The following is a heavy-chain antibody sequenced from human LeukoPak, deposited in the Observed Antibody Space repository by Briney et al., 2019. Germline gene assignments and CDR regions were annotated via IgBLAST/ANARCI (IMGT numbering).Heavy chain of an antibody. J-gene: IGHJ4*02. CDR3: AKDMVRGGYYFDY. D-gene: IGHD3-10*01. CDR2: ITWNSGSI. V-gene: IGHV3-9*01. CDR1: GFTFDDYA. Sequence: SGGSLRLSCAASGFTFDDYAMHWVRQAPGKGLEWVSGITWNSGSIDYADSVKGRFIISRDNAKKSLYLQMNSLRAEDTALYYCAKDMVRGGYYFDYWGQGTLVTASS.